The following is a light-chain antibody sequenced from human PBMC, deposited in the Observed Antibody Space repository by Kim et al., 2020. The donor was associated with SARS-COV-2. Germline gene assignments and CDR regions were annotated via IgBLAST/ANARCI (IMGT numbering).Light chain of an antibody. V-gene: IGLV3-1*01. CDR3: QAWDRSTVV. CDR2: QDS. J-gene: IGLJ2*01. CDR1: KLGDKY. Sequence: SVSPGQTASITCSGDKLGDKYACWYQQKPGQSPLRVIDQDSKRPSGIPERFSGSNSGNTATLTIRGTQAMDDADYYCQAWDRSTVVFWGGTQLTVL.